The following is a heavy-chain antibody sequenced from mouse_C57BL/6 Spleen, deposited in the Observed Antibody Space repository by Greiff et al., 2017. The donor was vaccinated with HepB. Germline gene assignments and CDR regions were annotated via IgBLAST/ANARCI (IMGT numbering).Heavy chain of an antibody. CDR1: GYTFTSYW. D-gene: IGHD1-1*01. CDR3: ARGPYTVVATDY. J-gene: IGHJ2*01. CDR2: IDPSDSYT. Sequence: VQLQQPGAELVRPGTSVKLSCKASGYTFTSYWMHWVKQRPGQGLEWIGVIDPSDSYTNYNQKFKGKATLTVDTSSSTAYMQLSSLTSEDSAVYYCARGPYTVVATDYWGQGTTLTVSS. V-gene: IGHV1-59*01.